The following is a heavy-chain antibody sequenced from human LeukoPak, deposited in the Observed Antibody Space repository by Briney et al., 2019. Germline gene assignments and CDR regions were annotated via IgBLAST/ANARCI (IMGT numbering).Heavy chain of an antibody. CDR2: ISSSGSTI. Sequence: GGSLRLSCAASGFTFSNYGMNWVRQAPGKGLEWVSYISSSGSTIYYADSVKGRFTISRDNAKNSLYLQMNSLRAEDTAVYYCARDKNDAFDIWGQGTMVTVSS. J-gene: IGHJ3*02. CDR3: ARDKNDAFDI. V-gene: IGHV3-48*04. CDR1: GFTFSNYG.